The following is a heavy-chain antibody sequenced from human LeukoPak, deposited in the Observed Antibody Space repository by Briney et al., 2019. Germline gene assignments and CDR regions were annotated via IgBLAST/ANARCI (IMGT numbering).Heavy chain of an antibody. CDR3: ARDPSGSYSPAFDY. CDR2: INPNSGGT. Sequence: ASVKVSCKASGGTFSSYAISWVRQAPGQGLEWMGWINPNSGGTNYAQKFQGRVTMTRDTSISTAYMELSRLRSDDTAVYYCARDPSGSYSPAFDYWGQGTLVTVSS. V-gene: IGHV1-2*02. CDR1: GGTFSSYA. J-gene: IGHJ4*02. D-gene: IGHD1-26*01.